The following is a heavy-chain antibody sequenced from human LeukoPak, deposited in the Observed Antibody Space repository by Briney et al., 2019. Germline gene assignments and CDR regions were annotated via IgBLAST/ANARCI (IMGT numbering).Heavy chain of an antibody. CDR1: GDTFTTYD. V-gene: IGHV1-8*01. CDR3: GRAITIFDYYYMDV. J-gene: IGHJ6*03. D-gene: IGHD3-3*01. Sequence: GASVKVSCKASGDTFTTYDINWVRQAPGQGLEWMGWMNPKSGNTVYAQKFQGRVIMTRDTSKSTAYMELSSLRSDDTAVYYCGRAITIFDYYYMDVWGKGSTVTVSS. CDR2: MNPKSGNT.